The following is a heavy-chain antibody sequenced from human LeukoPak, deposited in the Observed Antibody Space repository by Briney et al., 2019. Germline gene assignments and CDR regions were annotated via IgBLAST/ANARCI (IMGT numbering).Heavy chain of an antibody. D-gene: IGHD2-2*02. V-gene: IGHV1-8*03. CDR2: MNPNSGNT. Sequence: GASGKLSCTASGYTFTSYDINWVSQATGQGPEWMGWMNPNSGNTGYAQKFQGRVTITRTTSISTAYMELSSLRSEDTAVYYCARGPKIGYCSSTSCYSSSYYYMDVWGKGTTVTVSS. J-gene: IGHJ6*03. CDR1: GYTFTSYD. CDR3: ARGPKIGYCSSTSCYSSSYYYMDV.